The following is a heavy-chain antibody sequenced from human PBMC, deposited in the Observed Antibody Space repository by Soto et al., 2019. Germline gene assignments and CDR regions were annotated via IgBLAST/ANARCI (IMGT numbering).Heavy chain of an antibody. CDR2: IYHSGSP. V-gene: IGHV4-4*02. J-gene: IGHJ5*02. CDR1: GGSISSGTW. D-gene: IGHD2-2*01. CDR3: ARRVPAAPNWFDP. Sequence: QVQLQESGPGLVKPSGTLSLTCAVSGGSISSGTWWSWVSQPPGRGLEWLGEIYHSGSPNYNPSPKGRVTMSVDKSNNLFSLRLSSVTAADSALYYWARRVPAAPNWFDPWGQGTLVTVSS.